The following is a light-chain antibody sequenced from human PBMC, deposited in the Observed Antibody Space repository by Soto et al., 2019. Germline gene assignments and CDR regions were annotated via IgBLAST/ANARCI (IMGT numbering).Light chain of an antibody. CDR1: QSISSD. J-gene: IGKJ1*01. CDR3: QQYNTWPWT. CDR2: GAS. Sequence: ETVMTQSPANLSVSPGERAALSCRASQSISSDLAWYQQKPGQAPRLLIHGASTRATGFPARFSGSGSGTEFTLTISSLQSEDFAVYYCQQYNTWPWTFGQGTKVEIX. V-gene: IGKV3-15*01.